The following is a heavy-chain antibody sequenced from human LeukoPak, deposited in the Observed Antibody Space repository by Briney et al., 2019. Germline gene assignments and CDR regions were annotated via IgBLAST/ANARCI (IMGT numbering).Heavy chain of an antibody. Sequence: GGSLRLSCAASGFTFSSYAMHWVRQAPGKGLEWVAVISYDGSNKYYADSVKGRFTISRDNSKNTLYLQMNSLRAEDTAVYYCARVAAAGTLWNWFDPWGQGTLVTVSS. V-gene: IGHV3-30*04. CDR3: ARVAAAGTLWNWFDP. J-gene: IGHJ5*02. D-gene: IGHD6-13*01. CDR2: ISYDGSNK. CDR1: GFTFSSYA.